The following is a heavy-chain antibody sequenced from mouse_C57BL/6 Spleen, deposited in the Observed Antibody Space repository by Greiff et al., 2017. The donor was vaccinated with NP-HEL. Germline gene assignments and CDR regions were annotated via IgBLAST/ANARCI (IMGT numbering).Heavy chain of an antibody. D-gene: IGHD3-2*02. V-gene: IGHV1-69*01. J-gene: IGHJ3*01. Sequence: QVQLQQPGAELVMPGASVKLSCKASGYTFTSYWMHWVKQRPGQGLEWIGEIDPSDSYTNYNQKFKGKSTLTVDKSSSTAYMQLSSLTSEDSAVYYCARSAEGQLRLLFAYWGQGTLVTVSA. CDR2: IDPSDSYT. CDR3: ARSAEGQLRLLFAY. CDR1: GYTFTSYW.